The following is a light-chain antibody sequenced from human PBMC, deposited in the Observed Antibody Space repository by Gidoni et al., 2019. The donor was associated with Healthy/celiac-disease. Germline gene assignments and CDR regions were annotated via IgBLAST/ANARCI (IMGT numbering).Light chain of an antibody. CDR3: QSYDTSLSAYV. V-gene: IGLV1-40*01. J-gene: IGLJ1*01. CDR2: ANR. Sequence: QSVLTQPPSVSGAPGQKITISCTGSSSNLGAGHHVHWYQHLPGTAPKVLIFANRNRPSGVPGRFSASKSGTSASLVITGLQPEDETDYYCQSYDTSLSAYVFGTGTKVTVL. CDR1: SSNLGAGHH.